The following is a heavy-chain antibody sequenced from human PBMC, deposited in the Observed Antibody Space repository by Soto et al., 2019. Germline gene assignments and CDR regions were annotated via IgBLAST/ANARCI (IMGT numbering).Heavy chain of an antibody. J-gene: IGHJ3*02. D-gene: IGHD6-19*01. Sequence: QVQLEQSGAEVKRPGASVKVSCKASGYRFTGYYMHWVRQAPGQGLEWMGWMNSNSGGTNYAQKFQGRVTMTRDTSISTAYMELSRLRSDDTAIYYCARVLSRGLTAGAFDIWGQGAMVTVSS. CDR2: MNSNSGGT. CDR3: ARVLSRGLTAGAFDI. CDR1: GYRFTGYY. V-gene: IGHV1-2*02.